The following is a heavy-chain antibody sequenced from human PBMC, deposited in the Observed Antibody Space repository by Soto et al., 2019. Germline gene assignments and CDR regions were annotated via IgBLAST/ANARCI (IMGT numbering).Heavy chain of an antibody. J-gene: IGHJ3*02. V-gene: IGHV1-18*01. CDR2: ISAYNGNT. CDR1: GYTFTSYG. D-gene: IGHD3-16*02. Sequence: ASVKVSCKASGYTFTSYGISWVRQAPGQGLEWMGWISAYNGNTNYAQKLQGRVTMTTDTSTSTAYMELRSLRSDDTAVYYCARDHDYIWGSYRSNDAFDIWGQGTVVTVSS. CDR3: ARDHDYIWGSYRSNDAFDI.